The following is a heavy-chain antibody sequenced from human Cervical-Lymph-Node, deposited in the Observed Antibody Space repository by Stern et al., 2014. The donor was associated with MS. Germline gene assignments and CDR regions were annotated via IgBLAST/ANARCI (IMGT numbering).Heavy chain of an antibody. CDR3: ARHLGSHESGWFDP. Sequence: QMQLVQSGAEVKKPGSSVKVSCQASGGTLISYPISWVRQAPGQGLEWLGGSMPVLGTSNYAHKCQGRVTITADESTTTIYMELRSLKSEDTAVYYCARHLGSHESGWFDPWGQGTLVTVSS. J-gene: IGHJ5*02. D-gene: IGHD1-26*01. V-gene: IGHV1-69*01. CDR2: SMPVLGTS. CDR1: GGTLISYP.